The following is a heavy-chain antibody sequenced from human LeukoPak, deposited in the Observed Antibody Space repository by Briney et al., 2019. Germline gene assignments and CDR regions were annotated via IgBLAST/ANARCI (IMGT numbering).Heavy chain of an antibody. CDR2: IYYSGGT. CDR3: ARGPPYIVVVTAIGFFDY. J-gene: IGHJ4*02. V-gene: IGHV4-31*03. CDR1: GGSISSGGYY. D-gene: IGHD2-21*02. Sequence: SQTLSLTCTVSGGSISSGGYYWSWIRQHPGKGLEWIGYIYYSGGTYYNPSLKSRVTISVDTSKNQFSLKLSSVTAADTAVYYCARGPPYIVVVTAIGFFDYWGQGTLVTVSS.